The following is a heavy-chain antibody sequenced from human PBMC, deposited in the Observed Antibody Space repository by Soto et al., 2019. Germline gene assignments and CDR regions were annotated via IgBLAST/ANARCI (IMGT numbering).Heavy chain of an antibody. V-gene: IGHV3-23*01. J-gene: IGHJ4*02. CDR3: AKSGSHSYFDY. Sequence: PGGSLRLSCAASGFTFSSYAINWVRQAPGKGLEWVSAISNSGGNTYYADSVKGRFTISRDNSKNTLYLQMNGLRTEDTAIYYCAKSGSHSYFDYWGQGTLVTVSS. CDR1: GFTFSSYA. D-gene: IGHD1-26*01. CDR2: ISNSGGNT.